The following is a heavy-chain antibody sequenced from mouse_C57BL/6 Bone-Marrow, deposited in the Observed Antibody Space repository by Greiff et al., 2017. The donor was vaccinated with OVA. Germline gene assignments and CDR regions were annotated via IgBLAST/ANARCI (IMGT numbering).Heavy chain of an antibody. Sequence: QVHVKQSGAELMKPGASVKLSCKATGYTFTGYWIEWVKQRPGHGLEWIGEILPGSGSTNYKEKFKGKATFTADTSSNTAYMQLSSRTTEDSTIYYCARHGSSSYYYAMDYWGQGTSVTVSS. D-gene: IGHD1-1*01. V-gene: IGHV1-9*01. CDR3: ARHGSSSYYYAMDY. CDR2: ILPGSGST. J-gene: IGHJ4*01. CDR1: GYTFTGYW.